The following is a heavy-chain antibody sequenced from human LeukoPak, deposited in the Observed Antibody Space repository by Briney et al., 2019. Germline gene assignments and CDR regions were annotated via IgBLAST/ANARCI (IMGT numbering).Heavy chain of an antibody. V-gene: IGHV1-2*02. CDR1: GYTFTGYY. J-gene: IGHJ6*02. CDR2: INPNSGGT. Sequence: ASVKVSCKASGYTFTGYYMHWVRQAPGQGLEWMGWINPNSGGTNYAQKFQGRVTMTRDTSISTAYMELSRLRSDDTAVYYCARVYGDYTAMDVWGQGTAVTVSS. CDR3: ARVYGDYTAMDV. D-gene: IGHD4-17*01.